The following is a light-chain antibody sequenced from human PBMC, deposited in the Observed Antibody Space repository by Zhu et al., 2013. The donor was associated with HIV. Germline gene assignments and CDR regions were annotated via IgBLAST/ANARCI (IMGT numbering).Light chain of an antibody. CDR1: QSVGNN. J-gene: IGKJ1*01. Sequence: EIVMTQSPATLSVSPGERVTLSCRASQSVGNNFLAWYQQKPGQAPRLLIYDTSTRATGFPARFSGSGSGTEFTLTISSLQSEDFAIYFCQQYNNWPRTFGHGTKVEIK. V-gene: IGKV3-15*01. CDR2: DTS. CDR3: QQYNNWPRT.